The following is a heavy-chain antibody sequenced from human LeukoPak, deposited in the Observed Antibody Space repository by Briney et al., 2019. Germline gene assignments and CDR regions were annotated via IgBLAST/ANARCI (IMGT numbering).Heavy chain of an antibody. CDR3: AREGSRRLYMDV. V-gene: IGHV4-4*02. CDR2: IFHNGTT. J-gene: IGHJ6*03. CDR1: GGSISSGNW. Sequence: TSGTLSLTCVVSGGSISSGNWWSWVRQPPGKGLEWLGEIFHNGTTKYNPSLKSRVTISVDKSNNQFSLKLSSVTAADTAVYSCAREGSRRLYMDVWGKGTTVTVSS. D-gene: IGHD1-26*01.